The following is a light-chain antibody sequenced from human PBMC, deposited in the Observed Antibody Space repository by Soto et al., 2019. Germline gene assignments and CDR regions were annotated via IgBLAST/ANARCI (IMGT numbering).Light chain of an antibody. V-gene: IGKV1-39*01. CDR3: QQSYSTPHT. CDR1: QTIKYY. Sequence: DIQMTQSPSSLSASVGDRVTITCRASQTIKYYLNWYQQKPGKAPKLVINAASKLQSGVPSRFSASGSGTDFSLSITRLQPEDFAIYYCQQSYSTPHTFGQGTILEMK. J-gene: IGKJ2*01. CDR2: AAS.